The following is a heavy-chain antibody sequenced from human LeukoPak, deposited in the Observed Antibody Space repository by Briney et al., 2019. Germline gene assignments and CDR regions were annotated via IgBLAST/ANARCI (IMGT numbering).Heavy chain of an antibody. D-gene: IGHD7-27*01. J-gene: IGHJ4*02. CDR3: ASRGSTGDHDY. V-gene: IGHV4-30-2*01. Sequence: SETLSLTCTVSGGSISSGGYYWSWIRQPPGKGLEWIGYIYHSGSTYYNPSLKSRVTIPVDRSKNQFSLKLSSVTAADTAVYYCASRGSTGDHDYWGQGTLVTVSS. CDR1: GGSISSGGYY. CDR2: IYHSGST.